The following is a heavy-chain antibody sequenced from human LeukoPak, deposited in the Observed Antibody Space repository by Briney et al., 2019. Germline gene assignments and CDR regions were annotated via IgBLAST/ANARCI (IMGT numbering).Heavy chain of an antibody. V-gene: IGHV3-30*04. CDR1: GFSFSSYA. Sequence: VRSLRHSSAPSGFSFSSYAIHGVRQAPGKGLEWVALMSYDGINKYYADSLEGRFTVSRDNSYNTLSLQMNSLREEDTALYYCARGNPYIYSGYDCYVLDIWGQGTMVTVSS. CDR3: ARGNPYIYSGYDCYVLDI. J-gene: IGHJ3*02. D-gene: IGHD5-12*01. CDR2: MSYDGINK.